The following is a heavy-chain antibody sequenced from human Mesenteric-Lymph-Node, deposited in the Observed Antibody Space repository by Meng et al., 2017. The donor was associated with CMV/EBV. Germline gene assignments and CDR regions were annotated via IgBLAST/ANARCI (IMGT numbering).Heavy chain of an antibody. CDR3: ARRYYYGSGSSP. V-gene: IGHV4-59*12. J-gene: IGHJ5*02. CDR1: GGSITNYY. D-gene: IGHD3-10*01. CDR2: IYYSGNT. Sequence: SETLSLTCTVSGGSITNYYWSWIRQPPGKGLEWIGYIYYSGNTIYNPSLNSRVTMSVDTSKNQFSLKLSSVTAADTAVYYCARRYYYGSGSSPWGQGTLVTVSS.